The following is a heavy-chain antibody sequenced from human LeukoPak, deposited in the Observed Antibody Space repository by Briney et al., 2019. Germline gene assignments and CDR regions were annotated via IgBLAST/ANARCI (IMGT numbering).Heavy chain of an antibody. CDR1: GFTFSSYS. CDR2: ISSSSSYI. V-gene: IGHV3-21*01. CDR3: ARDRVWFGELLDRVDALDI. Sequence: KTGGSLRLSCAASGFTFSSYSMNWVRQAPGKGLEWVSSISSSSSYIYYADSVKGRFTISRDNAKNSLYLQMNSLRAEDTAVYYCARDRVWFGELLDRVDALDIWGQGTMVTVSS. J-gene: IGHJ3*02. D-gene: IGHD3-10*01.